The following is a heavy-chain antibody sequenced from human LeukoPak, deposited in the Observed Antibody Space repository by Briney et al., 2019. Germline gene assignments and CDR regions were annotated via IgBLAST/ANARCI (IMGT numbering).Heavy chain of an antibody. CDR1: GGSISSYY. CDR2: IYYSGST. D-gene: IGHD3-3*01. J-gene: IGHJ5*02. CDR3: ARNDFWSGYPHFDP. V-gene: IGHV4-59*08. Sequence: PSETLSLACTVSGGSISSYYWSWIRQPPGKGLEWIGYIYYSGSTNYNPSLESRVTISVDTSKNQFSLKLSSVTAADTAVYYCARNDFWSGYPHFDPWGQGTLVTVSS.